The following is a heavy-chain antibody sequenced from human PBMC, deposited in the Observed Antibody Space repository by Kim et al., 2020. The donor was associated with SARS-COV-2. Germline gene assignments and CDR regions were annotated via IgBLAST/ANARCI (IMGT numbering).Heavy chain of an antibody. J-gene: IGHJ3*02. D-gene: IGHD3-3*01. Sequence: LTSRVTKSVDTSKNKFSLKLSSVTAADTAVYYCARATFYDFWSGNAFDIWGQGTMVTVSS. V-gene: IGHV4-31*02. CDR3: ARATFYDFWSGNAFDI.